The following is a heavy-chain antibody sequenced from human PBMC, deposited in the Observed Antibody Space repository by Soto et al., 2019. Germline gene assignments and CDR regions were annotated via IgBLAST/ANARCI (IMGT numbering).Heavy chain of an antibody. Sequence: PGGSLRLSCAASGFTVSSNYMSWVRQAPGKGLEWVSVIYSGGSTYYADSVKGRFTISRDNSKNTLYLQMNSLRAEDTVVYYCARDCTQTTDNWFGTWGQGTLVPVSS. D-gene: IGHD4-4*01. CDR3: ARDCTQTTDNWFGT. CDR2: IYSGGST. J-gene: IGHJ5*02. CDR1: GFTVSSNY. V-gene: IGHV3-53*05.